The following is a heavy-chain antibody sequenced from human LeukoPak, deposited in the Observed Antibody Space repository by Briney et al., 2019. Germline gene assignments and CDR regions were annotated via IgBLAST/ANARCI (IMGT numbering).Heavy chain of an antibody. CDR3: AKTPRAYYYDSSGYELGRTTYYFDY. D-gene: IGHD3-22*01. J-gene: IGHJ4*02. Sequence: GGSLRLSCAASGFTFSSYWMHWVRQAPGKGLVWVSHINSDGSSTNYADSVKGRFTISRGNAKNTLYLQMNSLRAEDTAVYYCAKTPRAYYYDSSGYELGRTTYYFDYWGQGTLVTVSS. CDR2: INSDGSST. CDR1: GFTFSSYW. V-gene: IGHV3-74*01.